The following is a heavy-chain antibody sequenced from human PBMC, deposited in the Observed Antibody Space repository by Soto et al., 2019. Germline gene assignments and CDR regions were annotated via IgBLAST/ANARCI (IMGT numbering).Heavy chain of an antibody. CDR3: ARDEIAYSSGYYYGPHY. CDR1: GFTFVSYA. V-gene: IGHV3-30-3*01. D-gene: IGHD3-22*01. J-gene: IGHJ4*02. Sequence: PGGSLSLSCAASGFTFVSYAMHWIRQAPGKGLEWVSVISYDGINKYYADSVKGRFTISRDNSKNTLYLQMNSLRAEDTAVYYCARDEIAYSSGYYYGPHYWGQGTLVTVSS. CDR2: ISYDGINK.